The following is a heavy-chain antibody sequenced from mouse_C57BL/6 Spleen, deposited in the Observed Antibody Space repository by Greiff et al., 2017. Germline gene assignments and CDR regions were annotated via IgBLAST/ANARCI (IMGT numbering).Heavy chain of an antibody. CDR1: GYTFTSYW. V-gene: IGHV1-52*01. J-gene: IGHJ4*01. CDR3: ASGRGIYYYAMDY. Sequence: VQLQQPGAELVRPGSSVKLSCKASGYTFTSYWMHWVKQRPIQGLEWIGNIDPSDSETPYNQKFKDKATLTVDKSSSTAYMQLSSLTSEDSAVFYCASGRGIYYYAMDYWGQGTSVTVSS. D-gene: IGHD3-2*02. CDR2: IDPSDSET.